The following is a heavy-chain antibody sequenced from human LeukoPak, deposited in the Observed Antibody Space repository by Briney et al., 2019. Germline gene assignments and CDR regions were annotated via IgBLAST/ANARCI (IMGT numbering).Heavy chain of an antibody. Sequence: PSETLSLTCTVSGGSVTKYYWHCIRQAPGKGLEWIGFIFHTGITNYNPSLKSRVTISVDTSKNQFSLKLTSVTAADTAVYFCARDLFPINWFESWGQGTLVTVSS. V-gene: IGHV4-59*02. CDR1: GGSVTKYY. CDR2: IFHTGIT. D-gene: IGHD2-2*02. CDR3: ARDLFPINWFES. J-gene: IGHJ5*01.